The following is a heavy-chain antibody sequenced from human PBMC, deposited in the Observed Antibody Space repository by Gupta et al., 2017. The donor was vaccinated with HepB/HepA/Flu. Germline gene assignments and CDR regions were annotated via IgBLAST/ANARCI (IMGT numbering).Heavy chain of an antibody. CDR2: IIPIFGTA. V-gene: IGHV1-69*01. J-gene: IGHJ4*02. CDR3: ARDRLNVGYCTNGVCYTGDY. CDR1: GGTFSSYA. D-gene: IGHD2-8*01. Sequence: QVQLVQSGAEVKKPGSSVKVSCKASGGTFSSYAISWVRQAPVQGLEWMGGIIPIFGTANYAQKFQGRVTITADESTSTAYMELSSLRSEDTAVYYCARDRLNVGYCTNGVCYTGDYWGQGTLVTVSS.